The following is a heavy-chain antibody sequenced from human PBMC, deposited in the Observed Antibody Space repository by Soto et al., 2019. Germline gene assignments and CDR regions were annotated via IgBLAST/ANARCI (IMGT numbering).Heavy chain of an antibody. CDR2: IQYSGYS. D-gene: IGHD1-1*01. CDR3: ARHGFWSLHGLVDV. V-gene: IGHV4-59*08. J-gene: IGHJ6*02. CDR1: GGSITNYY. Sequence: QVQLQESGPGLVKPSETLSLTCTVSGGSITNYYCSWFRQPPGKGLEWIGYIQYSGYSAYNLSLKRRVTMSMDTSKTQFSLMLESVTATDTAVYYCARHGFWSLHGLVDVWGQGTKVIVSS.